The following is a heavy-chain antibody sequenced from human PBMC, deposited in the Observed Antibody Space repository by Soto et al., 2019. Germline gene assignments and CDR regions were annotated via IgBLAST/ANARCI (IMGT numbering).Heavy chain of an antibody. V-gene: IGHV1-3*05. D-gene: IGHD1-20*01. J-gene: IGHJ4*02. CDR1: GYTFTSYA. Sequence: QVQLVQSGAEEKKPGASVKVSCKASGYTFTSYAMHWVRQTPGQRLEWMGWINAGNGNTKYSQKFQGRVTITRDTSASTAYMELSSLRSEDTAVYYCARGITLPTPLDYWGQGTLVTVSS. CDR2: INAGNGNT. CDR3: ARGITLPTPLDY.